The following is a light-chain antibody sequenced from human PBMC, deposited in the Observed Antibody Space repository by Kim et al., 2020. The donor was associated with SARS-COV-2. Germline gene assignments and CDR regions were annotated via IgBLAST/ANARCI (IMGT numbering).Light chain of an antibody. CDR2: AAS. Sequence: ASVGDRVTITGRASQGFSNSLAWYQQKPGKVPKLLIYAASALQSGVPSRFSGSGSGTDFTLPISNVQPEDVATYYCQKYDTAPWTFGQGTKVDI. J-gene: IGKJ1*01. CDR3: QKYDTAPWT. CDR1: QGFSNS. V-gene: IGKV1-27*01.